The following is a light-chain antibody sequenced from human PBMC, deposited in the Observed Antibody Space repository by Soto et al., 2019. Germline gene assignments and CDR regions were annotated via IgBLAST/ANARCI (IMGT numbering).Light chain of an antibody. CDR3: CSYAGSSTSVV. CDR1: SSDVGSYNL. V-gene: IGLV2-23*01. J-gene: IGLJ2*01. CDR2: EGS. Sequence: QSVLTQPASVSGSPGQSITISCTGTSSDVGSYNLVSWYQQHPGKAPKLMIYEGSKRPSGVSNRFSGSKSGNTASLTISGLQAEDEADYCCCSYAGSSTSVVFGGGTQLTVL.